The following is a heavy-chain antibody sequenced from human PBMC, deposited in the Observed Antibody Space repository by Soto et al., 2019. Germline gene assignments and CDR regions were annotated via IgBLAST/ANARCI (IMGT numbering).Heavy chain of an antibody. V-gene: IGHV1-2*04. CDR1: GYTFTGYY. CDR2: INPKTGDT. Sequence: QVQLVQSGAEVKKPGASVKVSCKASGYTFTGYYVHWVRQAPGQGLEWMGWINPKTGDTHYGQNFQGWVTMTRDTSISTLYMGLRRLTSDDTAVYSCARDGGVYGDYDYWGQGTLVTVSS. CDR3: ARDGGVYGDYDY. J-gene: IGHJ4*02. D-gene: IGHD4-17*01.